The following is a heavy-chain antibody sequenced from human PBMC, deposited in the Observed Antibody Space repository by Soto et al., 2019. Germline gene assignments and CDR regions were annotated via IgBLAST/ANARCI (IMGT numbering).Heavy chain of an antibody. CDR3: ASGGGYDSFDL. V-gene: IGHV4-30-2*06. J-gene: IGHJ4*02. D-gene: IGHD2-15*01. CDR2: IGHLATT. CDR1: GVAMTYGGYS. Sequence: PSETLSLTCSVSGVAMTYGGYSWSWIRPSPEKGLEWLGYIGHLATTYYNLSFQSRLSLSIYRTRNPLSLSLSSMTAAAKAVCSCASGGGYDSFDLWGQGSQGTVSS.